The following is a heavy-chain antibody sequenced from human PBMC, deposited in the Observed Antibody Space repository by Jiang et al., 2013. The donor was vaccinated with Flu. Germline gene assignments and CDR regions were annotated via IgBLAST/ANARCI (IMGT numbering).Heavy chain of an antibody. CDR1: GYTFTSYY. J-gene: IGHJ6*02. Sequence: VQLVESGAEVKKPGASVKVSCKASGYTFTSYYMHWVRQAPGQGLEWMGIINPSGGSTSYAQKFQGRVTMTRDTSTSTVYMELSSLRSEDTAVYYCARDFGYTWYYYYGMDVWGQGTTVTVSS. V-gene: IGHV1-46*01. CDR2: INPSGGST. CDR3: ARDFGYTWYYYYGMDV. D-gene: IGHD3-16*02.